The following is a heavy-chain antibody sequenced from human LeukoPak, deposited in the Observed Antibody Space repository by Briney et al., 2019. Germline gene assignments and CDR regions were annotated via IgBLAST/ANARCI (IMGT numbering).Heavy chain of an antibody. CDR3: AELGITMIGGV. D-gene: IGHD3-10*02. CDR1: GFSFSSFG. J-gene: IGHJ6*04. CDR2: ISSSGSTI. Sequence: GGSLRLSCAASGFSFSSFGMNWVRQAPGKGLEWVSYISSSGSTIYYADSVKGRFTISRDNAKNSLYLQMNSLRAEDTAVYYCAELGITMIGGVWGKGTTVTISS. V-gene: IGHV3-48*04.